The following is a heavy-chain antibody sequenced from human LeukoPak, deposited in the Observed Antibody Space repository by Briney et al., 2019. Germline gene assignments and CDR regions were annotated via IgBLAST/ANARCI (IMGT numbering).Heavy chain of an antibody. D-gene: IGHD6-25*01. CDR1: GGSISSYY. J-gene: IGHJ5*02. CDR3: ARESSGRWEWFDP. V-gene: IGHV4-59*01. Sequence: PSETLSLTCTVYGGSISSYYWSWIRQPPGRGLEWIGYVHYTGSTNYNPSLGSGVSISVDTSKSQFSLKLYSVTAADTAVYYCARESSGRWEWFDPWGQGILVTVSS. CDR2: VHYTGST.